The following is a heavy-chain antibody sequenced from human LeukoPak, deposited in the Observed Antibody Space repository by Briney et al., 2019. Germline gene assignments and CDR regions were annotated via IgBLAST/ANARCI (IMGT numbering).Heavy chain of an antibody. V-gene: IGHV4-4*07. Sequence: PSETLSLTCTVSGGSISSYYWSWIRQPAGKGLEWIGRIYTSGSTNYNPSLKGRVTMSVDTSKNQFSLKLSSVTAADAAVYYCARAIAVAGTDYYYYYMDVWGKGTTVTVSS. CDR3: ARAIAVAGTDYYYYYMDV. D-gene: IGHD6-19*01. CDR2: IYTSGST. J-gene: IGHJ6*03. CDR1: GGSISSYY.